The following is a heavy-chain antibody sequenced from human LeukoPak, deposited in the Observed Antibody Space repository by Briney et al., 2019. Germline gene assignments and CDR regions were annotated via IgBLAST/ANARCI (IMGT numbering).Heavy chain of an antibody. CDR2: INPNSGGT. Sequence: ASVKVSCKASGYTFTGYYMHWVRQAPGQGLEWMGWINPNSGGTNYAQKLQGRVTMTTDTSTSTAYMELRSLRSDDTAVYYCASQMTLNYYDSSGYDAFDIWGQGTMVTVSS. D-gene: IGHD3-22*01. V-gene: IGHV1-2*02. CDR3: ASQMTLNYYDSSGYDAFDI. CDR1: GYTFTGYY. J-gene: IGHJ3*02.